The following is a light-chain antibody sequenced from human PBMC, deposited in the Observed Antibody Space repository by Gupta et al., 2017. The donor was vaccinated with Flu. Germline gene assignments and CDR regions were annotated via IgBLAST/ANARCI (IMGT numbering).Light chain of an antibody. Sequence: ITCSASDSILGSNSVCWYHHLPEPAANLLMYIDSRRGSAVPARFSGTNSATTATITTIRVLAGVEADYYCNDGDANLNSYVFGGGTKLTVL. CDR3: NDGDANLNSYV. V-gene: IGLV1-44*01. CDR2: IDS. J-gene: IGLJ1*01. CDR1: DSILGSNS.